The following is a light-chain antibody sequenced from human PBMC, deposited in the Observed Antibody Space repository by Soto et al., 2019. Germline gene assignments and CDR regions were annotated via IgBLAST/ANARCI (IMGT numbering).Light chain of an antibody. Sequence: QSALTQPRSVSGSPGQSVTISCTGTSSDVGGYYYVSWYQQHPAKAPKLMIYDVSKRPSGVPDRFSGSKSGNSASLTISGFQAEDEADYYCCSYAGSYVVFGGGTKLTVL. CDR1: SSDVGGYYY. CDR3: CSYAGSYVV. V-gene: IGLV2-11*01. J-gene: IGLJ2*01. CDR2: DVS.